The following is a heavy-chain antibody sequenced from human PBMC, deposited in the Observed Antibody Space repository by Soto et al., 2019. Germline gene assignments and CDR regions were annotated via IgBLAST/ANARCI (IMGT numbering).Heavy chain of an antibody. CDR2: MNPNSGNA. CDR3: ARSQRGYSIADS. V-gene: IGHV1-8*02. CDR1: GYIFTSYD. J-gene: IGHJ4*02. Sequence: QVQLVQSGAEVKKPGASVKVSCKASGYIFTSYDINWVRQATGQRLEWMGWMNPNSGNAGSVQKFQGRVTMTRNTSIGTAYMVLSNLRSEDTAVYYCARSQRGYSIADSWGQGTLVSVSS. D-gene: IGHD5-18*01.